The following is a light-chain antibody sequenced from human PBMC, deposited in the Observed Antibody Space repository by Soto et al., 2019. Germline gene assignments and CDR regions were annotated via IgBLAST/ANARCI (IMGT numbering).Light chain of an antibody. J-gene: IGKJ1*01. CDR2: QAS. V-gene: IGKV1-5*03. CDR3: QQYNSNSPT. Sequence: DIQMTQSPSTLSASVGDRVTITCRASQSIRSWLAWYQQKPGKAPKLLMYQASSLQSGVPSRFSGSGSGTEFTLTISSMQTDDFANYYCQQYNSNSPTFGQATKVDIK. CDR1: QSIRSW.